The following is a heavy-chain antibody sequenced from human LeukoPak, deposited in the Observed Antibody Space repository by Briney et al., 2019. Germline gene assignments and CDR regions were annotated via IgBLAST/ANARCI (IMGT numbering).Heavy chain of an antibody. CDR2: ISGNSIST. CDR1: GFTFSSYA. J-gene: IGHJ4*02. Sequence: GGSLRLSCAASGFTFSSYAMSWVRQAPGKGLEWVSAISGNSISTYYTDSVKGRFTISRDNSKNTLYLQTNSLRAEDTAVYYCAKESPHYDYWGQGTLVTVSS. V-gene: IGHV3-23*01. CDR3: AKESPHYDY.